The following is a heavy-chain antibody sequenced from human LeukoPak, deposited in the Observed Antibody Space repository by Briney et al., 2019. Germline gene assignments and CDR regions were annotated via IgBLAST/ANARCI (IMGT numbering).Heavy chain of an antibody. Sequence: PSETLSLTCAVYGGSFSGYYWSWIRQPPGKGVEWIGEINHSGSTNYNPSLKSRVTISVDTSKNQFSLKLSSVTAADTAVYYCARVMRQQLGGPYYYYYYYMDVWGKGTTVTVSS. V-gene: IGHV4-34*01. J-gene: IGHJ6*03. D-gene: IGHD6-13*01. CDR1: GGSFSGYY. CDR3: ARVMRQQLGGPYYYYYYYMDV. CDR2: INHSGST.